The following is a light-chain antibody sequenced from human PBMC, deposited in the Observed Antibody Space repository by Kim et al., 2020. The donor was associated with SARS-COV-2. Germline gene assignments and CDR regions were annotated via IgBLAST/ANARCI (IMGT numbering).Light chain of an antibody. CDR2: QDS. CDR1: KLGDKY. V-gene: IGLV3-1*01. CDR3: QAWDSSTAV. Sequence: ATPGQTASITCSGDKLGDKYACWYQQKPGQSPVLVIYQDSKRPSGIPERFSGSNSGNTATLTISGTQAMDEADYYCQAWDSSTAVFGGGTQLTVL. J-gene: IGLJ2*01.